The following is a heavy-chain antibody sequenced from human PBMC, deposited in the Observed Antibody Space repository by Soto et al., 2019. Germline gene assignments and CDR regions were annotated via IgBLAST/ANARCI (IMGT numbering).Heavy chain of an antibody. Sequence: ESLKISFQVSGYAFTIYWIGWVGQIPGKGLEWMGIIYPSDSDTRYSPSFQGQVTISADQSINTAYLQWDSLKASDTAIYYCARPANTVADHFDLWGQGTPVTVSS. J-gene: IGHJ4*02. D-gene: IGHD4-17*01. CDR2: IYPSDSDT. V-gene: IGHV5-51*01. CDR3: ARPANTVADHFDL. CDR1: GYAFTIYW.